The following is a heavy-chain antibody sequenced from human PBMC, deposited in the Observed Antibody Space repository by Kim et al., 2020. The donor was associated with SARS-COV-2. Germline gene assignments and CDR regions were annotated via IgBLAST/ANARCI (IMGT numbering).Heavy chain of an antibody. CDR2: IYHSGST. Sequence: SETLSLTCAVSGGSISSSNWWSWVRQPPGKGLEWIGEIYHSGSTNYNPSLKSRVTISVDKSKNQFSLKLSSVTAADTAVYYCARVLDLLWFGELLYGKIRGVFDPWGQGTLVTVSS. D-gene: IGHD3-10*01. J-gene: IGHJ5*02. V-gene: IGHV4-4*02. CDR3: ARVLDLLWFGELLYGKIRGVFDP. CDR1: GGSISSSNW.